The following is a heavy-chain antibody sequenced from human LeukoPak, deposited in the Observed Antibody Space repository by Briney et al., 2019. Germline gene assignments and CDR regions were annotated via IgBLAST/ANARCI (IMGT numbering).Heavy chain of an antibody. Sequence: PSETLSLTCTVSGASISSNTYFWDWIRQPPGKGLEWIGTISYTKGAYCNTSLNSRFTMSVDTSKSQFSLKLTSVTAADTAVYFCARGLVDYELPKGYIDYWGQGTLVTVSS. CDR1: GASISSNTYF. J-gene: IGHJ4*02. CDR2: ISYTKGA. CDR3: ARGLVDYELPKGYIDY. D-gene: IGHD4-17*01. V-gene: IGHV4-39*07.